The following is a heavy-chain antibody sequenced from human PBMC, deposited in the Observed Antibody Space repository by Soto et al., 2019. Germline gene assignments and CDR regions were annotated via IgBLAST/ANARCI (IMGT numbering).Heavy chain of an antibody. D-gene: IGHD3-10*01. Sequence: SLRLSCAASGFTFDDYAMHWVRQAPGKGLEWVSGISWNSGSIGYADSVKGRFTISRDNAKNSLYLQMNSLRAEDTALYYCAKDKGPLYYGSGIYYFDYWGQGTLVTVSS. CDR3: AKDKGPLYYGSGIYYFDY. CDR2: ISWNSGSI. J-gene: IGHJ4*02. CDR1: GFTFDDYA. V-gene: IGHV3-9*01.